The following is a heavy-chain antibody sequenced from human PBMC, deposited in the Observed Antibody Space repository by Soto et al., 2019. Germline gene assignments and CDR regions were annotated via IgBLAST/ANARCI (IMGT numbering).Heavy chain of an antibody. V-gene: IGHV1-69*08. Sequence: QVQLVQSGAEVKKPGSSVKVSCKASGGTFSSYTISWVRQAPGQGLEWMGRIIPILGIANYAQKFQGRVTSTADKSTSTAYMELSSLRSEDTAVYYCARDWGSMVRVPFDPWGQGTLVTVSS. CDR3: ARDWGSMVRVPFDP. CDR1: GGTFSSYT. CDR2: IIPILGIA. D-gene: IGHD3-10*01. J-gene: IGHJ5*02.